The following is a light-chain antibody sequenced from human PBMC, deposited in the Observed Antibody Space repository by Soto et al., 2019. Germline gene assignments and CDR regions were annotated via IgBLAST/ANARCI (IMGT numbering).Light chain of an antibody. Sequence: QSALTQPPSASGSPGQSVTISCTGTSSDVGGYDYVSWFQQHPGKAPKFVIYDVSERPSGVPDRFSGSKSGSTAYLTVSGLQPEDEADYYCGTWDSSLSAVVFGGGTKLTVL. CDR1: SSDVGGYDY. CDR2: DVS. CDR3: GTWDSSLSAVV. V-gene: IGLV2-8*01. J-gene: IGLJ2*01.